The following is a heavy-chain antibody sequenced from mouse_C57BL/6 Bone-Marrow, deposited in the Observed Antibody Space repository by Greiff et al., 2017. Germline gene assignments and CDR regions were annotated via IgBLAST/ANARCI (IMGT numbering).Heavy chain of an antibody. J-gene: IGHJ1*03. CDR2: IDPSDSYT. CDR3: ARWGHGNYWYFVV. Sequence: QVQLQQPGAELVMPGASVKLSCKASGYTFTSYWMHWVKQRPGQGLEWIGEIDPSDSYTNYNQKFKGKSTLTVDKSSSTAYMQLSSLTSEDSAVYYCARWGHGNYWYFVVWGTGSTVTAAS. V-gene: IGHV1-69*01. CDR1: GYTFTSYW. D-gene: IGHD2-1*01.